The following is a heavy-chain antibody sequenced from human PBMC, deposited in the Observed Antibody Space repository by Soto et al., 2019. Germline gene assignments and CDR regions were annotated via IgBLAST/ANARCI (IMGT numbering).Heavy chain of an antibody. J-gene: IGHJ4*02. CDR3: VRLEGLATISDYFDY. CDR1: GGSVSSSSYY. Sequence: SETLSLTCTVSGGSVSSSSYYWGWVRQPPGKGLEWIGSVYYSGSTYYNPSLESRVTISVDKSKNQFSLKLMSLSAADTAVYYCVRLEGLATISDYFDYWGQGALVTVSS. V-gene: IGHV4-39*01. CDR2: VYYSGST. D-gene: IGHD3-9*01.